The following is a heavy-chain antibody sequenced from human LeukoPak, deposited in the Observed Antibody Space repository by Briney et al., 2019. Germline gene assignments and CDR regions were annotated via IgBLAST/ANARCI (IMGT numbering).Heavy chain of an antibody. CDR3: AKERAREWAGSFDY. Sequence: GGSLRLSCAASGFTFDDYAMHWVRQAPGKGLEWVSGISWNSGSIGYADSVKGRFTISRDNAKNSLYLQMNSLRAEDTALYYCAKERAREWAGSFDYWGQGTLVTVSS. J-gene: IGHJ4*02. D-gene: IGHD1-26*01. CDR1: GFTFDDYA. CDR2: ISWNSGSI. V-gene: IGHV3-9*01.